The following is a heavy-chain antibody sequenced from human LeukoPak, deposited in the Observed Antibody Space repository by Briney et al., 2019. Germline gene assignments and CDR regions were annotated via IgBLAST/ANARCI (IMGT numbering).Heavy chain of an antibody. Sequence: SETLSLTCAVYGGSFSGYYWSWIRQPPGKGLEWIGEIKHSGSTNYNPSLKSRVTISVDTSKNQFSLKLSSVTAADTAVYYCARGGRYGTKFDYWGQGTLVTVSS. J-gene: IGHJ4*02. CDR2: IKHSGST. D-gene: IGHD5-18*01. V-gene: IGHV4-34*01. CDR3: ARGGRYGTKFDY. CDR1: GGSFSGYY.